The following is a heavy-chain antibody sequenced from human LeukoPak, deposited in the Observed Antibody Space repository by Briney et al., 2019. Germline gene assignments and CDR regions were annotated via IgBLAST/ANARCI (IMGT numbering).Heavy chain of an antibody. D-gene: IGHD3-9*01. V-gene: IGHV3-30*02. J-gene: IGHJ4*02. Sequence: GGSLRLSCAASGFTFSSYGMHWVRQAPGKGLEWVAFIRHEGSNKYYADSVKGRFTISRDNSKNTLYLQMNSLRAEDMALYYCAKDTHYDILTGHFFDYWGQGTLVTVSS. CDR1: GFTFSSYG. CDR3: AKDTHYDILTGHFFDY. CDR2: IRHEGSNK.